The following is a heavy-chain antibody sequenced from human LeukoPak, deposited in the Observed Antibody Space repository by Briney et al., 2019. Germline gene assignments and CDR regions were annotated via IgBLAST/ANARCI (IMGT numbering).Heavy chain of an antibody. J-gene: IGHJ3*02. CDR2: ISYDGSNK. D-gene: IGHD3-16*02. V-gene: IGHV3-30-3*01. Sequence: GGSLRLSCAASGFTFSSYAMHWVRQAPGKGLEWVAVISYDGSNKYYADSVKGRFTISRDNSKNTLYLQMNSLRAEDTAVYYCARDHPKYYDYVWGSYRHDTFDIWGQGTMVTVSS. CDR3: ARDHPKYYDYVWGSYRHDTFDI. CDR1: GFTFSSYA.